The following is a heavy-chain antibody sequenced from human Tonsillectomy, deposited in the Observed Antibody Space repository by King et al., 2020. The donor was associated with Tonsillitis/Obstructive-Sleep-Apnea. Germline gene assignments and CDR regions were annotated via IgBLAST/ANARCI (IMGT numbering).Heavy chain of an antibody. CDR1: GFTFTSYD. J-gene: IGHJ6*03. CDR3: AKPRNVHTYGRPRFRPYSYYYLDV. CDR2: MNPNSGNT. Sequence: EQLVQSGAEVKTPGASVKVSCKASGFTFTSYDIHWVRQAAGQGLEWMGWMNPNSGNTGYAQKFQGRVTMTRNTSINTAYMELSSLRSEDTAVYYFAKPRNVHTYGRPRFRPYSYYYLDVWGKGTPVTVSS. D-gene: IGHD5-18*01. V-gene: IGHV1-8*01.